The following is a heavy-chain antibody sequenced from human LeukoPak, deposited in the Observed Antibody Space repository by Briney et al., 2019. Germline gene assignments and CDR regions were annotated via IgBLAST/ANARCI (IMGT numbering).Heavy chain of an antibody. Sequence: ASVKVSCKASGGTFSSYAISWVRQAPGQGLEWMGGIIPIFGTANYAQKFQSRVTITADKSTSTAYMELSSLRSDDTALYYCARDGHRMYYYGGSDYHFDYWGQGTLVTVSS. D-gene: IGHD3-22*01. CDR3: ARDGHRMYYYGGSDYHFDY. V-gene: IGHV1-69*06. J-gene: IGHJ4*02. CDR2: IIPIFGTA. CDR1: GGTFSSYA.